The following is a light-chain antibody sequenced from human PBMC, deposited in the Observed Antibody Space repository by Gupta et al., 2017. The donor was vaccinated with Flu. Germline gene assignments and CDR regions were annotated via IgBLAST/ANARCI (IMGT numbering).Light chain of an antibody. CDR3: CAYAGGYV. Sequence: GQSITISCSGTSNDRESYNLVSWYQQHPGNRHRFIIDGGATPPSRVSSRFSGSKSGDTASLTIAGCQDDDEGDYYCCAYAGGYVFGSGTRVTVL. CDR2: GGA. V-gene: IGLV2-23*01. CDR1: SNDRESYNL. J-gene: IGLJ1*01.